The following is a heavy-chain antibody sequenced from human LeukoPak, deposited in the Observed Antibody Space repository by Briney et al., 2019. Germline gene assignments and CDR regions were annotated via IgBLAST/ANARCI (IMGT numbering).Heavy chain of an antibody. CDR3: AKDGSGAYQLLWSWAGQYYYYMDV. Sequence: GGSLRLSCAASGFTFSSYGMSWVRQAPGKGLEWVAFIRYDGSNKYYADSVKGRFTISRDNSKNTLYLQMNSLRAEDTAVYYCAKDGSGAYQLLWSWAGQYYYYMDVWGKGTTVTISS. D-gene: IGHD2-2*01. CDR1: GFTFSSYG. V-gene: IGHV3-30*02. CDR2: IRYDGSNK. J-gene: IGHJ6*03.